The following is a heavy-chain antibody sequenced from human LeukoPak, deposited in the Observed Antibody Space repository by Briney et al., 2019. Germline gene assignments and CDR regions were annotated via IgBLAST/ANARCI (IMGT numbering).Heavy chain of an antibody. V-gene: IGHV3-30*18. CDR2: ISYDGSKK. D-gene: IGHD3-22*01. J-gene: IGHJ4*02. CDR1: GFTFSNYG. CDR3: AKDHDYYDSSGYYY. Sequence: PGGSLRLSCAASGFTFSNYGMHWVRQAPGKGLEWVAVISYDGSKKYYADSVKGRFTISRDNSKNTLYLQMNSLRAEDTAVYYCAKDHDYYDSSGYYYWGQGTLVTVSS.